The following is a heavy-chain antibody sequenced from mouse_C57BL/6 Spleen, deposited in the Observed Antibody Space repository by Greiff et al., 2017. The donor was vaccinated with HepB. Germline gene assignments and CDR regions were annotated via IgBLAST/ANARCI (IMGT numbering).Heavy chain of an antibody. CDR2: IDPNSGGT. D-gene: IGHD2-4*01. J-gene: IGHJ4*01. CDR3: ARENYDYGYAMDY. V-gene: IGHV1-72*01. Sequence: QVQLQQPGAELVKPGASVKLSCKASGYTFTSYWMHWVKQRPGRGLEWIGRIDPNSGGTKYNEKFKSKATLTVDKPSSTAYMQLSSLPSEDSAVYYCARENYDYGYAMDYWGQGTSVTVSS. CDR1: GYTFTSYW.